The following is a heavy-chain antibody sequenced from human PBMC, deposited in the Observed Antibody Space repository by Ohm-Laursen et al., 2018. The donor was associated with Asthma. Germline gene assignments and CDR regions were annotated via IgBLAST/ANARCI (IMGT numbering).Heavy chain of an antibody. D-gene: IGHD3-22*01. CDR1: GFTFSKYA. CDR2: ITASGGTT. V-gene: IGHV3-23*01. Sequence: SLRLSCSASGFTFSKYAMSWVRQAPGKGLEWVSGITASGGTTYYADSVKGRFTISRDNSKNTLYLQMNSLRAEDTAVYYCAKDAEYYYDSNRLYYWGQGTLVTVSS. CDR3: AKDAEYYYDSNRLYY. J-gene: IGHJ4*02.